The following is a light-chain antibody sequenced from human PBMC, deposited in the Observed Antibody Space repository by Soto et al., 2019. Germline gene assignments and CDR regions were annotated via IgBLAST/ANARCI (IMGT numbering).Light chain of an antibody. CDR3: SSYTSTSTQV. V-gene: IGLV2-14*03. CDR1: NSDVGDYRS. J-gene: IGLJ1*01. Sequence: SSPAQPPPLSGSPWQSITLPPTWTNSDVGDYRSVSRYQQHPGKAPKLVIYDVSNRPSGVSYRFSGSKSGNTASLTISGLQAEDEADYYCSSYTSTSTQVFGTGTKVTVL. CDR2: DVS.